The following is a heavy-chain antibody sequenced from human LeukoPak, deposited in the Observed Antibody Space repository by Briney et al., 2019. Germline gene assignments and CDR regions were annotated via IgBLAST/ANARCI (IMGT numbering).Heavy chain of an antibody. J-gene: IGHJ6*03. Sequence: GGSLRLSCAASGFTFSDYYMSWIRQAPGKGLEGVSYISSSGSTIYYADSVKGRFTISRDNAKNSLYLQMNSLRAEDTAVYYCASDAYSSSWATGVYYYYYYMDVWGKGTTVTVSS. CDR3: ASDAYSSSWATGVYYYYYYMDV. CDR1: GFTFSDYY. CDR2: ISSSGSTI. V-gene: IGHV3-11*01. D-gene: IGHD6-13*01.